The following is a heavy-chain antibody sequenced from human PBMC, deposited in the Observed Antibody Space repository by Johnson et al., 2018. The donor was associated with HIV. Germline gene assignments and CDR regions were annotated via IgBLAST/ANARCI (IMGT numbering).Heavy chain of an antibody. CDR2: IYSGGST. V-gene: IGHV3-66*01. CDR3: ARDHSRDEAFDI. CDR1: GFTVRSNY. Sequence: VQLVESGGGLVQPGGSLRLSCAASGFTVRSNYMSWVRQAPGKGLEWVSVIYSGGSTYYADSVKGRFTIYRDNSKNTLYLQMNSLRAEDTAVYYCARDHSRDEAFDIWGQGTMVTVSS. D-gene: IGHD5-24*01. J-gene: IGHJ3*02.